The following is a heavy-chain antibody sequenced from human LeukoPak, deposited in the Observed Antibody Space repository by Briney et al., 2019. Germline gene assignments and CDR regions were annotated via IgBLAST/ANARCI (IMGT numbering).Heavy chain of an antibody. J-gene: IGHJ3*02. CDR3: ARTFYYGSVQAFDI. CDR2: IYHSGST. D-gene: IGHD3-10*01. CDR1: GGSISSYY. V-gene: IGHV4-59*12. Sequence: PSETLSLTCTVSGGSISSYYWSWIRQPPGKGLEWIGYIYHSGSTYYNPSLKSRVTISVDRSKNQFSLKLSSVTAADTAVYYCARTFYYGSVQAFDIWGQGTMVTVSS.